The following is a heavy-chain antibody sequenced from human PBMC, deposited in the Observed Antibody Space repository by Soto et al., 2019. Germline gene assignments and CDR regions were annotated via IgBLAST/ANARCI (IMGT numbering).Heavy chain of an antibody. CDR1: GGSFSGYY. CDR2: INHSGST. Sequence: NPSETLSLTCAVYGGSFSGYYWSWIRQPPGKGLEWIGEINHSGSTNYNPSLKSRVTISVDTSKNQLSLKLSSVTAADTAVYYCASHSRFCSGTSCYEWWFDPWGQGTLVTVSS. J-gene: IGHJ5*02. CDR3: ASHSRFCSGTSCYEWWFDP. D-gene: IGHD2-2*01. V-gene: IGHV4-34*01.